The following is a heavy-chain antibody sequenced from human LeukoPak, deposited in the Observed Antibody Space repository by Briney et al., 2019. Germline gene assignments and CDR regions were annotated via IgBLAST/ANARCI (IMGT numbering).Heavy chain of an antibody. CDR2: ISYDGSNK. J-gene: IGHJ6*02. CDR1: GFTFSSYA. D-gene: IGHD6-13*01. CDR3: ASPTYSGSFYYYYGMDV. V-gene: IGHV3-30-3*01. Sequence: GGSLRLSCAASGFTFSSYAMHWVRQAPGKGLEWVAVISYDGSNKYYADSVKGRFTISRDNSKNTLYLQMNSLRAEDTAVYYCASPTYSGSFYYYYGMDVWGQGTTVTVSS.